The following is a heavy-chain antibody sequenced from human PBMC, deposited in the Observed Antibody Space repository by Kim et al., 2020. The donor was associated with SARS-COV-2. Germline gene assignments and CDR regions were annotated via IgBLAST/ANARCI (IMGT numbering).Heavy chain of an antibody. Sequence: TIYYADSVKGRFTHYRDNAKNSLYLQMNSLRAEDTAVYYCARYGSGSYVWGQGTLVTVSS. J-gene: IGHJ4*02. V-gene: IGHV3-48*04. CDR3: ARYGSGSYV. D-gene: IGHD3-10*01. CDR2: TI.